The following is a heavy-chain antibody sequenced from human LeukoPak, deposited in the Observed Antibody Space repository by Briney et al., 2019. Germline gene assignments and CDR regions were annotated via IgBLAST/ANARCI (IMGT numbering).Heavy chain of an antibody. CDR3: ANYGSGSYRFDP. CDR2: IYYSGST. D-gene: IGHD3-10*01. V-gene: IGHV4-31*03. Sequence: PSETLSLTCTVSGGSISSGGYYWSWIRQHPGKGLEWIGYIYYSGSTYYNPSLKSRVTISVDTSKNQFSLKLSSVTAADTAVYYCANYGSGSYRFDPWGQGTLVTVYS. J-gene: IGHJ5*02. CDR1: GGSISSGGYY.